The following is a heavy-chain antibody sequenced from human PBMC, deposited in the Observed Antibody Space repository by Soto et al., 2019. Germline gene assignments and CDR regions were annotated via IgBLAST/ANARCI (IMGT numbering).Heavy chain of an antibody. D-gene: IGHD6-13*01. J-gene: IGHJ4*02. V-gene: IGHV3-30-3*01. Sequence: GGSLRLSCAASGFTFSSYAMHWVRQAPGKGLEWVAVISYDGSNKYYADSVKGRFTISRDNSKNTLYLQMNSLRAEDTAVYYCASLPGWVQQLVIFDYWGQGTLVTVSS. CDR3: ASLPGWVQQLVIFDY. CDR2: ISYDGSNK. CDR1: GFTFSSYA.